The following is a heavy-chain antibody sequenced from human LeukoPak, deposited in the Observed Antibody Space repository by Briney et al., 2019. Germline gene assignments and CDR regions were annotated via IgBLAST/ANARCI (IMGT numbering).Heavy chain of an antibody. Sequence: PGGSLRLSCAASGFTFYDYAMHWVRHAPGKGLEWVSGISWNSDGIDYADSVKGRFTISRDNAKNSLYLQMTSLRAEETAFYYRAIDSRYNWNSYDYWGQGTLVTVSS. CDR1: GFTFYDYA. V-gene: IGHV3-9*01. CDR3: AIDSRYNWNSYDY. J-gene: IGHJ4*01. CDR2: ISWNSDGI. D-gene: IGHD1-20*01.